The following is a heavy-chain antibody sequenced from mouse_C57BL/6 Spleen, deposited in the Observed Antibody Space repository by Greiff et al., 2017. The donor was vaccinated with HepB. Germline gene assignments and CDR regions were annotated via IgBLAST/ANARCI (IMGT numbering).Heavy chain of an antibody. J-gene: IGHJ2*01. D-gene: IGHD2-2*01. V-gene: IGHV1-82*01. CDR3: ARCGYVYFDY. CDR2: IYPGDGDT. CDR1: GYAFSSSW. Sequence: QVQLKQSGPELVKPGASVKISCKASGYAFSSSWMNWVKQSPGKGLEWIGRIYPGDGDTNYNGKFKGKATLTADKSSSTAYMQLSSLTSEDSAVYFCARCGYVYFDYWGQGTTLTVSS.